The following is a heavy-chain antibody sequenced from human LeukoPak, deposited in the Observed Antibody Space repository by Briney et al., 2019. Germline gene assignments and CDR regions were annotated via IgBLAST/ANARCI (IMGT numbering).Heavy chain of an antibody. Sequence: GGSLRLSCAASGFTFSSYAMNWVRQAPGKGLEWVSAICGSGGSTYYADSVKGRFTISRDNSRNTLYLQMNSLRAEDTAVYYCAKRRSEGAFDIWGQGTMVTVSS. CDR2: ICGSGGST. V-gene: IGHV3-23*01. CDR3: AKRRSEGAFDI. J-gene: IGHJ3*02. CDR1: GFTFSSYA.